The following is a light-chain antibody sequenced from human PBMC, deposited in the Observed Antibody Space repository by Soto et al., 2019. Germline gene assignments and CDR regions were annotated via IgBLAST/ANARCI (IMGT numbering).Light chain of an antibody. J-gene: IGLJ2*01. CDR3: GTWDGSLSTGVV. V-gene: IGLV1-51*01. CDR1: SSNIGNNY. Sequence: QSVLTQPPSVSAAPGQKVTISCSGSSSNIGNNYVSWYQHLPGTAPKLLIYDTNQQPSGIPDRFSGSKSGTSATLGITGLQTGDEADYYCGTWDGSLSTGVVFGGGTQLTVL. CDR2: DTN.